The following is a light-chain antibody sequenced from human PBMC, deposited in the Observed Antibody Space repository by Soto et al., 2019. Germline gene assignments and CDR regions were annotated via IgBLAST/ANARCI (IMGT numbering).Light chain of an antibody. CDR1: GSDIGGYNY. CDR2: EVS. Sequence: QSALTQPASVSGSPGQSITISCTGTGSDIGGYNYVSWYQQHPGKAPKVMIYEVSNRPSGVSNRFSASKSGNTASLTISGLQAEDEADYYCTSYTSSSSVVFGGGTNSPS. V-gene: IGLV2-14*01. J-gene: IGLJ2*01. CDR3: TSYTSSSSVV.